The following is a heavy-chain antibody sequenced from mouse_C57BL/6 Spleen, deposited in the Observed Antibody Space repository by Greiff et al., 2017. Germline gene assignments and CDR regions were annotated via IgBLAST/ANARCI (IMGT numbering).Heavy chain of an antibody. CDR3: ARESTAQATFDY. CDR1: GYAFSSSW. V-gene: IGHV1-82*01. Sequence: QVQLKQSGPELVKPGASVKISCKASGYAFSSSWMNWVKQRPGKGLEWIGRIYPGDGDTNYNGKLKGKATLTADKSSSTAYMQLSSLTSEDSAVYFCARESTAQATFDYWGQGTTLTVSS. J-gene: IGHJ2*01. D-gene: IGHD3-2*02. CDR2: IYPGDGDT.